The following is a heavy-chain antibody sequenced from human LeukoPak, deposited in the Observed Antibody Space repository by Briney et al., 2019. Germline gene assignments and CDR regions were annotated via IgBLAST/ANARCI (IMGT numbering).Heavy chain of an antibody. CDR1: GYTLTELS. CDR2: FDPEDGET. J-gene: IGHJ4*02. V-gene: IGHV1-24*01. CDR3: ATDLVAVAGMGNDY. Sequence: ASVKVSCKVSGYTLTELSMHWVRQPPGKGLAWMGGFDPEDGETIYAQKFQGRVTMTEDTSTDTAYMELSSLRSEDTAVYYCATDLVAVAGMGNDYWGQGTLVTVSS. D-gene: IGHD6-19*01.